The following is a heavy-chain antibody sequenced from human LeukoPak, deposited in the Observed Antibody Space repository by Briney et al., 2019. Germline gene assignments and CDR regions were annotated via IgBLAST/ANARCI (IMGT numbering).Heavy chain of an antibody. D-gene: IGHD3-22*01. J-gene: IGHJ4*02. CDR2: MSGSGAGT. CDR1: GFTFRNYA. CDR3: AKTFYYDSSGYWDD. V-gene: IGHV3-23*01. Sequence: GGSLRLSCAASGFTFRNYAMTWVRQAPGKGLEWVSAMSGSGAGTYYADSVKGRFTISRDNSEKTLYLQMNSLRAGDTAVYYCAKTFYYDSSGYWDDWGQGTLVTVSS.